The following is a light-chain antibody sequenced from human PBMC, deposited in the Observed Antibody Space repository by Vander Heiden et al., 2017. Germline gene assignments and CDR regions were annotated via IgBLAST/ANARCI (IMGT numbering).Light chain of an antibody. CDR1: QGISSY. Sequence: AIRLTQSPSSLSASTRDRVTITCRASQGISSYLAWDQQKPGKAPKLLIYAASTLQSGVPSRFSGRGSGTDFTLTSSCLQSEDFATYYCQQDYSYPLTFGGGTKVEIK. CDR3: QQDYSYPLT. CDR2: AAS. J-gene: IGKJ4*01. V-gene: IGKV1-8*01.